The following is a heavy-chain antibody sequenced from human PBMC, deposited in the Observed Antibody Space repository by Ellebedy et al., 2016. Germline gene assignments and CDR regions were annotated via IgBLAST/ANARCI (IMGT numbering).Heavy chain of an antibody. D-gene: IGHD3-22*01. CDR1: GDSISSSRDH. V-gene: IGHV4-39*01. J-gene: IGHJ4*02. CDR2: IYYSGYT. CDR3: ARLLDYDSSGPDY. Sequence: SEILSLTCTASGDSISSSRDHWGWIRQPPGKGLEWIGSIYYSGYTYYNPSLKSRVSISVDTSKNQFSLEVRSATAADTAVYYCARLLDYDSSGPDYWGQGTLVTVSS.